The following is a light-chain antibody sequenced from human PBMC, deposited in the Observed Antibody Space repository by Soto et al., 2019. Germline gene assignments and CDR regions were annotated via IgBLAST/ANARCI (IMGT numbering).Light chain of an antibody. Sequence: QSALTQPASVSGSPGQSITISCTGTSSDVGGYNYVSWYQQHPGKAPKLMIYDVSNRPSGVSNRFSGSKSGNTASLNISGLQAEDEADYYCSSYTSSSTVVFGGGTKLTV. CDR3: SSYTSSSTVV. CDR2: DVS. V-gene: IGLV2-14*01. CDR1: SSDVGGYNY. J-gene: IGLJ2*01.